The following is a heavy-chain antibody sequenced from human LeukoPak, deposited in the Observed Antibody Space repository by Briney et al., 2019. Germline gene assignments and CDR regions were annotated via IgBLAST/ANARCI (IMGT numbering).Heavy chain of an antibody. CDR3: ARGLKYYDFWSGYYWFDY. CDR2: MNPNSGNT. J-gene: IGHJ4*02. D-gene: IGHD3-3*01. CDR1: GYTFTSYD. Sequence: ASVKVSCKASGYTFTSYDINWVRQATGQGLEWMGWMNPNSGNTGYAQKFQGRATITRNTSISTAYMELSSLRSEDTAVYYCARGLKYYDFWSGYYWFDYWGQGTLVTVSS. V-gene: IGHV1-8*03.